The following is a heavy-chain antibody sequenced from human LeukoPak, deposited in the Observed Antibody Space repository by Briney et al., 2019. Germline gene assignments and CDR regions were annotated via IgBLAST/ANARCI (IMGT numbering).Heavy chain of an antibody. CDR3: ARDPIAAAGTGDY. CDR2: IWYDGSNK. CDR1: GFTFSSYG. V-gene: IGHV3-33*01. Sequence: GGSLRLSCAASGFTFSSYGMHWVRQALGKGLEWVAVIWYDGSNKYYADSVKGRFTISRDNSKNTLYLQMNSLRAEDTAVYYCARDPIAAAGTGDYWGQGTLVTVSS. J-gene: IGHJ4*02. D-gene: IGHD6-13*01.